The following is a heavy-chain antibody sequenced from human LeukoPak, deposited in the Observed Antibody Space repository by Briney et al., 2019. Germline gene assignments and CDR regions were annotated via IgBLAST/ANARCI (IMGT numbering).Heavy chain of an antibody. CDR1: GLTVSSSY. CDR2: IYNDGST. Sequence: GGSLRLSCAASGLTVSSSYRSWVRQAPGKGLEWVSIIYNDGSTYYADSMKGRFTISRDNSKNTLYLQVNSLRAEDTAMYYCARNILFAFEIWGQGTMVTVSS. V-gene: IGHV3-53*01. J-gene: IGHJ3*02. D-gene: IGHD2/OR15-2a*01. CDR3: ARNILFAFEI.